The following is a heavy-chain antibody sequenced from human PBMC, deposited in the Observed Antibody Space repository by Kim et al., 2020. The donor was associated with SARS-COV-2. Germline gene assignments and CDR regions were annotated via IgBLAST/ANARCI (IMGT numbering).Heavy chain of an antibody. Sequence: DSVKGRFTISRDNAKNTLYLQMNSLRAEDTAVYYCAREGSDGYNSDAFDIWGQGTMVTVSS. D-gene: IGHD5-12*01. J-gene: IGHJ3*02. V-gene: IGHV3-74*01. CDR3: AREGSDGYNSDAFDI.